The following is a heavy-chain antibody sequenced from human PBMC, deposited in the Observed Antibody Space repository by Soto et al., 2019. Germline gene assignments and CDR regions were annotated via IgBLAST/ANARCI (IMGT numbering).Heavy chain of an antibody. D-gene: IGHD5-12*01. J-gene: IGHJ6*02. CDR3: ARQYSSPMYYYGMDV. CDR2: IDSDGSST. Sequence: GGSLRLSCAASGFTFSSYWMHWVRQAPGKGLVWVSRIDSDGSSTSYADSVKGRFTISRDNAKNTLSLQMNSLRAEDTAVYYCARQYSSPMYYYGMDVWGQGTTVTVSS. CDR1: GFTFSSYW. V-gene: IGHV3-74*01.